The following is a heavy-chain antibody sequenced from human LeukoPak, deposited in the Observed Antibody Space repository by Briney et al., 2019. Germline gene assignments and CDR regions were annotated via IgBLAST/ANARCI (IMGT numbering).Heavy chain of an antibody. CDR1: GGSTSSGGYS. Sequence: SETPSLTCAVSGGSTSSGGYSWSWIRQPPGTGLEWIGYIYHSGSTYYNPSLKSRVTISVDRSKNQFSLKLSSVTAADTAVYYCARQLLPGSGGMDVWGKGTTVTVSS. V-gene: IGHV4-30-2*01. J-gene: IGHJ6*04. CDR2: IYHSGST. CDR3: ARQLLPGSGGMDV. D-gene: IGHD2-15*01.